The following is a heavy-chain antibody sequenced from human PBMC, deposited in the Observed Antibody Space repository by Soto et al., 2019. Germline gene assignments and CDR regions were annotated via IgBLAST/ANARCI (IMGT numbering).Heavy chain of an antibody. CDR2: ISLDGSKK. J-gene: IGHJ4*02. V-gene: IGHV3-30-3*01. D-gene: IGHD6-13*01. CDR3: ANSPLPDSSSPPYYFDF. Sequence: GGFLRLSCAASGFTFSSYAMHRVRQAPGRGLEWVAVISLDGSKKYYTDSVKGRFTISRDNSRNTLYVQMNNLRPEDTAVYYCANSPLPDSSSPPYYFDFWGQGTQVTVSS. CDR1: GFTFSSYA.